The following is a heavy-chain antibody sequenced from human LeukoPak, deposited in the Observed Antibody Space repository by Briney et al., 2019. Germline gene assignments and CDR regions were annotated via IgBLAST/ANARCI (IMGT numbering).Heavy chain of an antibody. D-gene: IGHD6-13*01. Sequence: GESLKISCKGSGYSFTSYWIGWVRQMPGKGLEWMGIIYPGDSDTRYSPSFQGQVTISADKSISTAYLQWSSLKASDTAMYYCARLIAAAFTGXXXFDYWGQGTLVTVSS. CDR1: GYSFTSYW. V-gene: IGHV5-51*01. J-gene: IGHJ4*02. CDR2: IYPGDSDT. CDR3: ARLIAAAFTGXXXFDY.